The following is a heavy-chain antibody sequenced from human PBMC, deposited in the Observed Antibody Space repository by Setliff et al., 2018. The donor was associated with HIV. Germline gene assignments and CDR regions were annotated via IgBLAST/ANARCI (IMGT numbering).Heavy chain of an antibody. D-gene: IGHD6-13*01. J-gene: IGHJ4*02. Sequence: PGGSLRLSCAASGFTFTGYTMNWVRQAPGKGLEWVSSISSGSSYIYYADSLKGRFTISRDNSKNTVFLQMDSLRVEDAALYYCARDRSGNWCIDYWGQGALVTVSS. CDR2: ISSGSSYI. CDR3: ARDRSGNWCIDY. V-gene: IGHV3-21*01. CDR1: GFTFTGYT.